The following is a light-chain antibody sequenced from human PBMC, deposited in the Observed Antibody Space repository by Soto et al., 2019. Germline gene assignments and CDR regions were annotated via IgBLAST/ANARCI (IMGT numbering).Light chain of an antibody. J-gene: IGKJ3*01. CDR3: QQFNSFPFT. V-gene: IGKV1-13*02. Sequence: AIQLTQSPSSLSASIGDRVTITCRASQGISSALAWYQQKPGKAPKLLIYDASSLESGVPSRFSGSGSGTDFTLTISSLQPADFATYYCQQFNSFPFTFGPGTKVDIK. CDR2: DAS. CDR1: QGISSA.